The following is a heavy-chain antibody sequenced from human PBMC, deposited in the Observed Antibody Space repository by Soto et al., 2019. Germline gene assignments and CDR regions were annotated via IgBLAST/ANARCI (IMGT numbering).Heavy chain of an antibody. V-gene: IGHV3-33*01. Sequence: QVQLVESGGGVVQPGRSLRLSCAASGFTFSSFGMHWVRQAPGKGLEWVAVIWYDGSNKYYADSVKGRFTISRDNSKNTLYLQMNNLRAEDTAVYYCARDPSSIAAAGRFDYWGQGTLVSVFS. CDR2: IWYDGSNK. CDR1: GFTFSSFG. CDR3: ARDPSSIAAAGRFDY. J-gene: IGHJ4*02. D-gene: IGHD6-13*01.